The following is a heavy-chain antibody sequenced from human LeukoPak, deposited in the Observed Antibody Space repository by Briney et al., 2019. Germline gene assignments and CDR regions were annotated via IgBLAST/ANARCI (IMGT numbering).Heavy chain of an antibody. J-gene: IGHJ4*02. CDR3: AKSGGYGLIDY. Sequence: PSETLSLTCTVSGGSISSGDYYWSWIRQPAGKGLEWIGRIYTSGSTNYNPSLKSRVTISIDTSKNQFSLRLNSVTAADTAMYYCAKSGGYGLIDYWGQGTLVTVSS. CDR1: GGSISSGDYY. CDR2: IYTSGST. V-gene: IGHV4-61*02. D-gene: IGHD1-26*01.